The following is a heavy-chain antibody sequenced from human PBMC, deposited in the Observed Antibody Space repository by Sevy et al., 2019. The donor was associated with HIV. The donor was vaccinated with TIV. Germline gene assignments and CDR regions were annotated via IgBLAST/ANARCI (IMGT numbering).Heavy chain of an antibody. CDR2: ISYDGSNK. D-gene: IGHD5-18*01. J-gene: IGHJ4*02. Sequence: GESLKISCAASGFTFSSYAMHWVRQAPGKGLEWVAVISYDGSNKYYADSVKGRFTISRDNSKNTLYLQMNGLRAEDTAVYYCARAVSIQLWNYYFDYWGQGTLVTVSS. CDR1: GFTFSSYA. CDR3: ARAVSIQLWNYYFDY. V-gene: IGHV3-30-3*01.